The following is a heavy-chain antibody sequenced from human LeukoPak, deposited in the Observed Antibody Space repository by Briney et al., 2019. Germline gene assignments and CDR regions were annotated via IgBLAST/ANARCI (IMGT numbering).Heavy chain of an antibody. Sequence: SDTLSLTCTVSGGSISTISYYWGWIRQPPGKGLEGIGSIYYSGSTYYNPSLKSRVTISVDTSKNQFSLKLSSVTAADTAVYYCARHYSSIGDWFDPWGQGTLVTVSS. CDR3: ARHYSSIGDWFDP. CDR1: GGSISTISYY. V-gene: IGHV4-39*01. J-gene: IGHJ5*02. CDR2: IYYSGST. D-gene: IGHD6-13*01.